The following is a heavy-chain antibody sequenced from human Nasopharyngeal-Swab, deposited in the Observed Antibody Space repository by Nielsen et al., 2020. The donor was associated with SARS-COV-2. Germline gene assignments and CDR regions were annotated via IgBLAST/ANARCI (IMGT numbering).Heavy chain of an antibody. D-gene: IGHD3-3*01. J-gene: IGHJ6*02. Sequence: WVRQAPGQGLEWMGWISAYNGNTNYAQKFQGRVTITADESTSTAYMELSSLRSEDTAVYYCARSRARIQYDFWGGYYYYGMDVWGQGTTVTVSS. V-gene: IGHV1-18*01. CDR3: ARSRARIQYDFWGGYYYYGMDV. CDR2: ISAYNGNT.